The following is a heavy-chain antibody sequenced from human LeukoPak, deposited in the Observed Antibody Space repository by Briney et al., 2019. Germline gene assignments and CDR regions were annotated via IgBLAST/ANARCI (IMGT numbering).Heavy chain of an antibody. CDR2: ISAYNGNT. V-gene: IGHV1-18*01. D-gene: IGHD2-15*01. CDR1: GYTFTSYG. CDR3: ARAASDKVEWWYWFDP. Sequence: GASVKVSCKASGYTFTSYGISWVRQAPGQGLEWMGWISAYNGNTNYAQKLQGRVTMTTDTSTSTAYMELRSLRSDDTAVYYCARAASDKVEWWYWFDPWGQGTLVTVSS. J-gene: IGHJ5*02.